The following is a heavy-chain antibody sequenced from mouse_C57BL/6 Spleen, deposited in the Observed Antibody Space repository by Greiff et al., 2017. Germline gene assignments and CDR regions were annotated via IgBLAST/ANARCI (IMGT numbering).Heavy chain of an antibody. CDR3: AREDSSGAGYFDY. J-gene: IGHJ2*01. V-gene: IGHV3-6*01. Sequence: EVQLKESGPGLVKPSQSLSLTCSVTGYSITSGYYWNWIRQFPGNKLEWMGYISYDGSNNYNPSLKNRISITRDTSKNQFFLKLNSVTTEDTATYYCAREDSSGAGYFDYWGQGTTLTVSS. CDR2: ISYDGSN. CDR1: GYSITSGYY. D-gene: IGHD3-2*02.